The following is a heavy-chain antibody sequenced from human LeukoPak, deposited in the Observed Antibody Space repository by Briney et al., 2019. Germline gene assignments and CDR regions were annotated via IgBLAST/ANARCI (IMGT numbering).Heavy chain of an antibody. CDR1: GFTFSSYW. J-gene: IGHJ5*02. D-gene: IGHD6-6*01. CDR3: ARYSSFLGFDP. CDR2: INSDGSST. V-gene: IGHV3-74*01. Sequence: GGSLRLSCAASGFTFSSYWMHWVRQAPGKGLVWVSRINSDGSSTSYADSVKGRFTISRDNAKNTPYLQMNSLRAEDTAVYYCARYSSFLGFDPWGQGTLVTVSS.